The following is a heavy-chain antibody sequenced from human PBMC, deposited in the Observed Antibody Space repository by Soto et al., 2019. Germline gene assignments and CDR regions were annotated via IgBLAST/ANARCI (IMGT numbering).Heavy chain of an antibody. Sequence: GGSLRLSCAASGFTFSSYAMSWVRQAPGKGLEWVSAISGSGGSTYYADSVKGRFTISRDNSKNTLYLQMNSLRAEDTAVYYCAKDREWYYDSSGYYDVWGQGTTVTVSS. D-gene: IGHD3-22*01. CDR3: AKDREWYYDSSGYYDV. CDR2: ISGSGGST. V-gene: IGHV3-23*01. CDR1: GFTFSSYA. J-gene: IGHJ6*02.